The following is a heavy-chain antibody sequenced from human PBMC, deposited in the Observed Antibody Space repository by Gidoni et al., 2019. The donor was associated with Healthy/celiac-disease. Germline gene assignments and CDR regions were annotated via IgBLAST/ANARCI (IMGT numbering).Heavy chain of an antibody. D-gene: IGHD7-27*01. J-gene: IGHJ3*02. CDR2: IGTAVDT. Sequence: EVQLVESGGGLVQPGGSLGLSCAASGFNFSSYDMHWVRQATGKGLELVSAIGTAVDTYYPGSVKGRFTISRENAKNSLYLQMNSLRAGDTAVYYCARVDSTGDPRGAFDIWGQGTMVTVSS. CDR3: ARVDSTGDPRGAFDI. V-gene: IGHV3-13*04. CDR1: GFNFSSYD.